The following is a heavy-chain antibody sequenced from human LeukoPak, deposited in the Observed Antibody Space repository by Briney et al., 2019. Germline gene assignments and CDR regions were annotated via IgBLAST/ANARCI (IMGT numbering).Heavy chain of an antibody. CDR2: IKQDGNEK. J-gene: IGHJ4*02. CDR3: AKVGGPYDSSGYYYDY. D-gene: IGHD3-22*01. Sequence: GRSLRLSCVASGFTFSDYWMTWVRQAPGTGLEWVANIKQDGNEKYYVDSVKGRFTISRDNAKNSLHLQMDNLRAEDTAVYYCAKVGGPYDSSGYYYDYWGQGTLVTVSS. CDR1: GFTFSDYW. V-gene: IGHV3-7*03.